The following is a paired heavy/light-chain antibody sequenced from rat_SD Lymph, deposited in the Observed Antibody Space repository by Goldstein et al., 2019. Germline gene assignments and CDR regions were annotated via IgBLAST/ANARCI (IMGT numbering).Heavy chain of an antibody. V-gene: IGHV5-7*01. Sequence: EVQLVESGGGLVQPGRSLKLSCAASGFTFSDYNMAWVRQAPTKGLEWVASISYGGSNTHYGDSVKGRFTISRDNAKSTLYLQMDSLRSEDTATYYCARHGYYSGDDWFAYWGQGTLVTVSS. J-gene: IGHJ3*01. CDR3: ARHGYYSGDDWFAY. D-gene: IGHD1-1*01. CDR2: ISYGGSNT. CDR1: GFTFSDYN.
Light chain of an antibody. J-gene: IGKJ2-1*01. V-gene: IGKV12S34*01. Sequence: DIQMTQSPASLSASLGETVTIECRASEDIYNGLAWYQQKPGKSPQLLIYNANSLHTGVPSRFSGSGSGTQYSLKINSLQSEDVASYFCQQYYNYHTFGAGTKLELK. CDR1: EDIYNG. CDR3: QQYYNYHT. CDR2: NAN.